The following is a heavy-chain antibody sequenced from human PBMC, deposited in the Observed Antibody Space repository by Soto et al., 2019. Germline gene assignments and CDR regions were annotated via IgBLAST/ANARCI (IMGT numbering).Heavy chain of an antibody. CDR2: TYYRSKWYN. CDR1: GDSVSSNRAA. J-gene: IGHJ2*01. Sequence: SQTLTLTCVVSGDSVSSNRAAWNWIRQSPSRGLEWLGRTYYRSKWYNDYAVSVKSRITINPDTSKNQFSLQLNSVTPEDTAVYYCARDRTRIAARPRPNWYFDLWGRGTLVTVSS. CDR3: ARDRTRIAARPRPNWYFDL. V-gene: IGHV6-1*01. D-gene: IGHD6-6*01.